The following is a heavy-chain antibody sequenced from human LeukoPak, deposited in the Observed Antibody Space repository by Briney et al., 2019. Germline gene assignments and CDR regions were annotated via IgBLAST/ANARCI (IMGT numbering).Heavy chain of an antibody. CDR1: GDSVSSKSAA. Sequence: SQTLSLTRAISGDSVSSKSAAWNWIRQSPSRGLEWLGRTYYRSNWYNDYAESVKSRITVTADTSKNHFSLHLNSVTPEDTAVYYCARDWEQPNYYFGMDVWGQGTTVTVSS. CDR3: ARDWEQPNYYFGMDV. V-gene: IGHV6-1*01. D-gene: IGHD1/OR15-1a*01. CDR2: TYYRSNWYN. J-gene: IGHJ6*02.